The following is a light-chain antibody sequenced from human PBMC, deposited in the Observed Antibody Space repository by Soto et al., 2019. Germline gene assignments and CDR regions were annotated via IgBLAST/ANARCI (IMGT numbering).Light chain of an antibody. CDR3: QQYNNLPLT. Sequence: EIVMTQSPATLSVYPGDRATLSCRASQSVSSNLAWYQQQPGQAPRLLIYGASTRATGIPARFSGSGSGTEFTLTISSLQSEGFAVYYCQQYNNLPLTFGGGTKVEIK. J-gene: IGKJ4*01. V-gene: IGKV3-15*01. CDR2: GAS. CDR1: QSVSSN.